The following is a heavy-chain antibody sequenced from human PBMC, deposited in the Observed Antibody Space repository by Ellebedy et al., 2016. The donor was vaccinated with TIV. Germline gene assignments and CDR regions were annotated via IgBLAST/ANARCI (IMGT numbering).Heavy chain of an antibody. CDR3: ARGLYVGSSSSDY. D-gene: IGHD6-6*01. CDR2: TKEDGSEK. Sequence: GGSLRLXCAASGFTFSSYWMSWVRQAPGKGLEWVASTKEDGSEKYSVDSVKGRFTISRDNAKNSLYLQMNSLRAEDTAVYYCARGLYVGSSSSDYWGQGTLVTVSS. V-gene: IGHV3-7*01. CDR1: GFTFSSYW. J-gene: IGHJ4*02.